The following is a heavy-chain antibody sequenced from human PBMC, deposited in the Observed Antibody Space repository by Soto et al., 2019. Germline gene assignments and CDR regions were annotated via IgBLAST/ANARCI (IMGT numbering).Heavy chain of an antibody. V-gene: IGHV3-11*06. CDR1: GFTFSDYY. CDR2: ISSSSSYT. D-gene: IGHD6-13*01. J-gene: IGHJ3*02. CDR3: ARGSTKYSSSSSAFDI. Sequence: QVQLVESGGGLVKPGGSLRLSCAASGFTFSDYYMSWIRQAPGKGLEWVSYISSSSSYTNYADSVKGRFTISRDNAKNSLYLQMNSLRAEDTAVYYCARGSTKYSSSSSAFDIWGQGTMVTVSS.